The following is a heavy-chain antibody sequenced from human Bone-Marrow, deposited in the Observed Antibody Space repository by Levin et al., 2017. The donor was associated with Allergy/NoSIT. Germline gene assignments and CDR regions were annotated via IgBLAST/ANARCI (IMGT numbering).Heavy chain of an antibody. CDR1: GFTFSSYA. V-gene: IGHV3-30-3*01. CDR3: ARVVWFGELSLDY. J-gene: IGHJ4*02. D-gene: IGHD3-10*01. Sequence: GGSLRLSCAASGFTFSSYAMHWVRQAPGKGLEWVAVISYDGSNKYYADSVKGRFTISRDNSKNTLYLQMNSLRAEDTAVYYCARVVWFGELSLDYWGQGTLVTVSS. CDR2: ISYDGSNK.